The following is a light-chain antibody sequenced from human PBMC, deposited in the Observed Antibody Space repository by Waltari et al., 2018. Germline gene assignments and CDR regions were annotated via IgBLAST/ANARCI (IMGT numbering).Light chain of an antibody. J-gene: IGKJ1*01. Sequence: TCRASQDISNFFAWYQQKPGKAPKFLIYAASTLQTGVPSRFSGSGSGTEFTLTISGLQPEDFAAYFCQQGNNFPPTFGQGTEVQI. CDR3: QQGNNFPPT. CDR2: AAS. V-gene: IGKV1-12*01. CDR1: QDISNF.